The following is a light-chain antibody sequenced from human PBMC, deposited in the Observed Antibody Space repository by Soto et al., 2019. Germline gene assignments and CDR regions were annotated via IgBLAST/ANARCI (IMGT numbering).Light chain of an antibody. J-gene: IGLJ1*01. Sequence: ALTQPPSASGSPGQSVTISCTGTNSDVGGYNYVSWYQQYPGKAPKLIIYEVNERPSGVPDRFSGSKSGNTASLTVSGLQTADEADYYCSSYAGSNWYVFGTGTKVTVL. CDR3: SSYAGSNWYV. V-gene: IGLV2-8*01. CDR1: NSDVGGYNY. CDR2: EVN.